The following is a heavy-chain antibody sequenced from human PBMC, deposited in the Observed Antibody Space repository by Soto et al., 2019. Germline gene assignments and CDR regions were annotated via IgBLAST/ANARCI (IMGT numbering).Heavy chain of an antibody. D-gene: IGHD3-3*02. CDR2: IFYSGNI. Sequence: LQLEESGPGLVKPSETLSLTCTVSGDSISSSNSHWGWTRQPPGKGQEYIGSVYYGGAIFYSGNIYYNPSLKSRVTISVDTSKNQFSLRLSSVTAADTGVYYCVRYDRINMKPYSPEGFHIWGQGTMVTVSS. V-gene: IGHV4-39*01. CDR3: VRYDRINMKPYSPEGFHI. CDR1: GDSISSSNSH. J-gene: IGHJ3*02.